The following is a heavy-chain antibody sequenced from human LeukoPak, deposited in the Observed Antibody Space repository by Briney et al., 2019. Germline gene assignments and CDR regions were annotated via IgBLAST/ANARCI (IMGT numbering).Heavy chain of an antibody. CDR2: IYHSGST. CDR3: ARGNWNDAPYTWFAP. V-gene: IGHV4-30-2*01. CDR1: GGSISSGGYS. Sequence: PSETLSLTCAVSGGSISSGGYSWSWLRQPPGKGLEWIGYIYHSGSTYYNPSLKSRVTISVDRSKNQFSLKLSSVTAADTAVYYWARGNWNDAPYTWFAPGGQGTLATVSS. D-gene: IGHD1-1*01. J-gene: IGHJ5*02.